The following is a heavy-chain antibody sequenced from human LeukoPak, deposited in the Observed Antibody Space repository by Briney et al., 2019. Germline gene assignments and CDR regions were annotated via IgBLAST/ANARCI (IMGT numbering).Heavy chain of an antibody. D-gene: IGHD3-9*01. J-gene: IGHJ4*02. V-gene: IGHV3-21*01. CDR2: IXXSSSYI. CDR3: ARAGVVGNDYYDILPDLDY. Sequence: XXVXXIXXSSSYIYYADSVKGRFTISRDNAKNSLYLQMNSLRAEDTAVYYCARAGVVGNDYYDILPDLDYWGQGTLVTVSS.